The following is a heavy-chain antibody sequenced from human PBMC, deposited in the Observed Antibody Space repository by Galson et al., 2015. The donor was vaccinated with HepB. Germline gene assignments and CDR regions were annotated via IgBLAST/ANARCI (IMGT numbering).Heavy chain of an antibody. D-gene: IGHD2-21*01. CDR2: TDHSGIT. CDR1: GGSFSGYY. CDR3: ARSYLWGSYNYFDP. J-gene: IGHJ5*02. Sequence: SETLSLTCAVYGGSFSGYYWSWIRQPPGKGLEWIGETDHSGITNYNPSLKSRVTISVDTSKIHLFLNLSSVTAADTAAYYCARSYLWGSYNYFDPWGPGTLVTVSS. V-gene: IGHV4-34*01.